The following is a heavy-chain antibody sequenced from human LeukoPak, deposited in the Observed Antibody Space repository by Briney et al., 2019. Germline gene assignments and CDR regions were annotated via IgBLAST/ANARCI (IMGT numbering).Heavy chain of an antibody. CDR1: GYTFTSYD. J-gene: IGHJ4*02. D-gene: IGHD1-7*01. Sequence: ASVKVSCKASGYTFTSYDINRVRQATGQGLEWMGWMNPNSGNTGYAQKFQGRVTITRNTSISTAYMELSSLRSEDTAVYYCARGSVSITGTTDFDYWGQGTLVTVSS. CDR2: MNPNSGNT. V-gene: IGHV1-8*03. CDR3: ARGSVSITGTTDFDY.